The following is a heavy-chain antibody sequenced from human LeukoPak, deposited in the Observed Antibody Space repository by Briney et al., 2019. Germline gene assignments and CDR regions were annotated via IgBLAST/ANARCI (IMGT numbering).Heavy chain of an antibody. Sequence: GGSLRLSCAASGFTFRGYAMHWVRQAPGKGLEWVALISYDGSNKYYADSVKGRFTISRDNSKNTLYLQMNSLRAEDTAVYFCARGGYYDNGDYYSDYWGQGTLVTVSS. D-gene: IGHD3-22*01. V-gene: IGHV3-30*14. J-gene: IGHJ4*02. CDR3: ARGGYYDNGDYYSDY. CDR2: ISYDGSNK. CDR1: GFTFRGYA.